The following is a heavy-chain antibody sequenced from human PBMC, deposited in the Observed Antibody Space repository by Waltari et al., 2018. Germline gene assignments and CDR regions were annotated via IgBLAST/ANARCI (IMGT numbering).Heavy chain of an antibody. V-gene: IGHV1-24*01. CDR2: FDPEDGET. J-gene: IGHJ3*02. CDR1: GYTLTELS. CDR3: ATEFYYGSGSYGAFDI. D-gene: IGHD3-10*01. Sequence: QVQLVQSGAEVKKPGASVKVSCKVSGYTLTELSRHWVRQAPGQGFEWMGGFDPEDGETVDAQKFQGRVTITEDTSTDTAYMELSSLRSEDTAVYYCATEFYYGSGSYGAFDIWGQGTMVTVSS.